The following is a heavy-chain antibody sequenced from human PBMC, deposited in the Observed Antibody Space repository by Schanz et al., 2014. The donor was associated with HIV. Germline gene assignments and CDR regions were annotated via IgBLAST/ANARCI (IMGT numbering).Heavy chain of an antibody. V-gene: IGHV1-8*01. J-gene: IGHJ5*02. Sequence: QVSLVQSGAEVKKPGASVRVSCKASGYTFSSYDINWVRQATGQGLEWMGWMNPNSGHTGYAQKFQGRVDMTRTTSISTAYMELRGLTSEDTAVYFCARARAKIEGRPVGNWFDPWGQGTLVTVSS. CDR3: ARARAKIEGRPVGNWFDP. CDR2: MNPNSGHT. CDR1: GYTFSSYD. D-gene: IGHD6-6*01.